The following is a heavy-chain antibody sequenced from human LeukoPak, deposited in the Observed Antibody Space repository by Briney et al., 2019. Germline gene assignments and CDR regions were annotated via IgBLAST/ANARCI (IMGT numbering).Heavy chain of an antibody. J-gene: IGHJ4*02. CDR2: MHYSGST. D-gene: IGHD1-26*01. V-gene: IGHV4-39*01. Sequence: SETLSLTCTVSGGSINISDYYWGWIRQPPGKGLEWIGSMHYSGSTYYNPSLKSRVTISVDTSKNQFSLKVTSVTTADTAVYYCARRGTIDSGRPWNWGQGTLVTVSS. CDR3: ARRGTIDSGRPWN. CDR1: GGSINISDYY.